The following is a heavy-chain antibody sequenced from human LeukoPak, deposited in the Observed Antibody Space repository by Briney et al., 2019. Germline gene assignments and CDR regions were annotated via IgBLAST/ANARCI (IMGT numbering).Heavy chain of an antibody. CDR1: GFSFSTDT. J-gene: IGHJ4*02. D-gene: IGHD3-22*01. CDR2: ISSSSTYI. V-gene: IGHV3-21*01. CDR3: ASRPGDFIDSSVYYSF. Sequence: PGGSLRLSCAASGFSFSTDTVNWVRQARGKGLEWVSSISSSSTYIYYTGSVKGRFAISRDNARNAVYLQMNSLRTEDTGVYYCASRPGDFIDSSVYYSFWGQGTPVTVSS.